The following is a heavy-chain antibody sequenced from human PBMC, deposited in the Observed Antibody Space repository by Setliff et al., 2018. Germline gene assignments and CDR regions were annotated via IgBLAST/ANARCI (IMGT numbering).Heavy chain of an antibody. D-gene: IGHD5-18*01. V-gene: IGHV5-51*01. J-gene: IGHJ6*02. CDR2: IYPGDSDT. Sequence: GESLKISCKGSGYSFTSYWIGWVRQTPGKGLEWMGIIYPGDSDTRYSPSFQGQVTISADKSISTAYLQWSSPKASDTAMYYCARVTPDYYYYYGMDVWGQGTTVTVSS. CDR1: GYSFTSYW. CDR3: ARVTPDYYYYYGMDV.